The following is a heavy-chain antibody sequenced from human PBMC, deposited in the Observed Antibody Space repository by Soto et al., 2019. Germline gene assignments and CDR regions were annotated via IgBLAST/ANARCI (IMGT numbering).Heavy chain of an antibody. CDR1: GDSVSSNSAA. J-gene: IGHJ3*02. CDR3: ASNSQWLERGTAFDI. D-gene: IGHD5-12*01. CDR2: TYYKSKWYN. Sequence: SQTLSLTCAISGDSVSSNSAAWNWIRQSPSRGLEWLGRTYYKSKWYNDYAVSVKSRITINPDTSRNQFSLQLTSVTPEDTAVYYCASNSQWLERGTAFDIWGQGTMVTVSS. V-gene: IGHV6-1*01.